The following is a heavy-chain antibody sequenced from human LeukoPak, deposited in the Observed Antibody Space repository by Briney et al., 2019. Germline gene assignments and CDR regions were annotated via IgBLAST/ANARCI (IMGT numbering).Heavy chain of an antibody. V-gene: IGHV4-34*01. CDR1: GGSFSGYY. D-gene: IGHD4-17*01. CDR2: INHSGST. J-gene: IGHJ4*02. CDR3: ASLFLNTVTPDY. Sequence: PSETLSLTCAVYGGSFSGYYWSWIRQPPGKGLEWVGEINHSGSTNYNPSLKRRVTISVDTSKNQFSLKLSSVTAADTAVYYCASLFLNTVTPDYWGQGTLVTVSS.